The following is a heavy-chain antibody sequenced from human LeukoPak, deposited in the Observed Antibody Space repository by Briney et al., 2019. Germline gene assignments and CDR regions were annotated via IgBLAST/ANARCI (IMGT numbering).Heavy chain of an antibody. CDR3: ARGWGWLGEFPPAGFDY. J-gene: IGHJ4*02. Sequence: GASVKVSCKASGYTFTSYYMHWVRQAPGQGLEWMGIINPSGGSTSYAQKFQGRVTMTRDTSTSTVYMELSSLRSEDTAVYYCARGWGWLGEFPPAGFDYGGQEPLAPVP. CDR2: INPSGGST. V-gene: IGHV1-46*01. D-gene: IGHD3-10*01. CDR1: GYTFTSYY.